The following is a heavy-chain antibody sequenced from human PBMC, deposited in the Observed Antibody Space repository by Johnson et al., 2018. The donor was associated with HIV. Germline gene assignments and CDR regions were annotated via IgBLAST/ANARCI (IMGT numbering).Heavy chain of an antibody. J-gene: IGHJ3*02. D-gene: IGHD1-14*01. CDR3: ARGPKNPGLDAFDI. V-gene: IGHV3-20*04. Sequence: VQLVESGGGVVRPGGSLRLSCAASGFTFDDYGMTWVRQAPGKGLEWVSGINWNGGSTGYADPVKGRFTISRDDAKNSLYLQMNSLRAEDTALYYCARGPKNPGLDAFDIWGKGTVVTVSS. CDR1: GFTFDDYG. CDR2: INWNGGST.